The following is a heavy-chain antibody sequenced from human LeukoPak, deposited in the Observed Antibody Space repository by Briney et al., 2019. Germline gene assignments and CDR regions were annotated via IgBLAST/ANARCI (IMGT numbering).Heavy chain of an antibody. CDR2: IYYSGST. J-gene: IGHJ4*02. D-gene: IGHD3-10*01. CDR1: GGSISSSSYY. CDR3: AAMDYGSGSYSVDY. V-gene: IGHV4-39*01. Sequence: SETLSLTCIVSGGSISSSSYYWGWIRQPPGKGRECIGSIYYSGSTYYNPSLKSRVTISVETSKNQSPLQLSSVQAADTAVYYCAAMDYGSGSYSVDYWGQGTLVTVSS.